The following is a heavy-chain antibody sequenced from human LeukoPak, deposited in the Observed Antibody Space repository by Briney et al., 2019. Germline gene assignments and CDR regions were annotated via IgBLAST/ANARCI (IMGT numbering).Heavy chain of an antibody. CDR2: IYYSGST. J-gene: IGHJ6*02. CDR3: AREPNGDPSISYGMDV. D-gene: IGHD4-17*01. CDR1: GGSISSGGYY. Sequence: SETLSLTCTVSGGSISSGGYYWSWIRQHPGKGLAWIGYIYYSGSTYYNPSLKSRVTISVDTSKNQFSLKLSSVTAADAAAYYCAREPNGDPSISYGMDVWGQGTTVTVSS. V-gene: IGHV4-31*03.